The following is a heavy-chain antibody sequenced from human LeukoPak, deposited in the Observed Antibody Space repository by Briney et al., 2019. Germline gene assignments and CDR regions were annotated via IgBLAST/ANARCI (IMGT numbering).Heavy chain of an antibody. V-gene: IGHV1-2*02. CDR1: GYTFIGYY. D-gene: IGHD2-2*01. J-gene: IGHJ4*02. CDR3: ARYCSGTSCYGGFDY. CDR2: INPNSGGT. Sequence: ASVKVSCKASGYTFIGYYMHWVRQAPGQGLEWMGWINPNSGGTKYAQKFQGRVTITRDTSISTAYMELSRLRSDDTAVYYCARYCSGTSCYGGFDYWGQGTLVTVSS.